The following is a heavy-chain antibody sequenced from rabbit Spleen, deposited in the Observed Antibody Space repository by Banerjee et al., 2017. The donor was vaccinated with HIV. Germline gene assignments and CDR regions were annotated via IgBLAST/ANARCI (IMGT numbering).Heavy chain of an antibody. CDR2: IYAGSVGTT. Sequence: QSLEESGGDLVKPGASLALTCTASGFSFSSGYYMCWVRQPPGKGLEWIACIYAGSVGTTYYASWAKGRFTISKTSSTTVTLQMTSLTAADTATYFCARDTGTSFSSIGMDLWGQGTLVTVS. CDR3: ARDTGTSFSSIGMDL. CDR1: GFSFSSGYY. V-gene: IGHV1S40*01. J-gene: IGHJ6*01. D-gene: IGHD8-1*01.